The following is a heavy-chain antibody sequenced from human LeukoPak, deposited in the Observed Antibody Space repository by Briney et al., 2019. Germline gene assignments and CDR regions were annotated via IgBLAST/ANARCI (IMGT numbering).Heavy chain of an antibody. V-gene: IGHV1-18*01. CDR3: AREEVVAAKGYYGMDV. Sequence: ASVKVSCKASGYTFTSYGISWVRQAPGQGLEWMGWISAYNGNTNYAQKLQGRVIMTTDTSTSTAYMELRSLRSDDTAVYYCAREEVVAAKGYYGMDVWGQGTTVTVSS. CDR2: ISAYNGNT. J-gene: IGHJ6*02. D-gene: IGHD2-15*01. CDR1: GYTFTSYG.